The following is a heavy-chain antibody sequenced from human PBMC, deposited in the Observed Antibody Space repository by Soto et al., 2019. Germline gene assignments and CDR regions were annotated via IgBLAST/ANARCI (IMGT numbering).Heavy chain of an antibody. D-gene: IGHD2-21*01. J-gene: IGHJ1*01. CDR1: GFTFRSYW. V-gene: IGHV3-7*05. CDR2: INLDGSEK. Sequence: EGQLVESGGGLVQPGGSLRLSCQVSGFTFRSYWMTWVRRAPGKGLEWVANINLDGSEKYYVDAVKGWFTICRDNAKNSLQLALGDLRAKDTGVYYCARGAMAGDEVPGDWGQGTLVTVSS. CDR3: ARGAMAGDEVPGD.